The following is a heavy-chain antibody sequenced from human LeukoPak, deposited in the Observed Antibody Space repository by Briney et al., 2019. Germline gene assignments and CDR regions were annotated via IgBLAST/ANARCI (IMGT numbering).Heavy chain of an antibody. CDR1: GYTFTSYA. CDR3: ASAYCGGDCYSGTVAFDI. D-gene: IGHD2-21*02. CDR2: MNPNSGNT. Sequence: ASVKVSCKASGYTFTSYAINWVRQATGQGLEWMGWMNPNSGNTGYAQKFQGRVTMTRNTSISTAYMELSSLRSEDTAVYYCASAYCGGDCYSGTVAFDIWGQGTMVTVSS. J-gene: IGHJ3*02. V-gene: IGHV1-8*01.